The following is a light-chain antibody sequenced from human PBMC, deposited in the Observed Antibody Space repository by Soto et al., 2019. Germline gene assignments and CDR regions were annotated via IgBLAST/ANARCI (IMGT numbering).Light chain of an antibody. CDR2: EVS. CDR3: CSYASSDTKV. CDR1: NSDVGRYDL. V-gene: IGLV2-23*02. J-gene: IGLJ3*02. Sequence: QAVVTQPASVSGSPGQSITISCTGTNSDVGRYDLVSWYEQHPGKPPKLIIYEVSKRPSGVSNRFSGSKSDNTASLTISGLQREDEADYYCCSYASSDTKVFGGGTKLTVL.